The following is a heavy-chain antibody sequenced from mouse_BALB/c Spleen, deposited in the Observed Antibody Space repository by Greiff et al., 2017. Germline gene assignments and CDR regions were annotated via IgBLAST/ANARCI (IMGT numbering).Heavy chain of an antibody. V-gene: IGHV5-6-5*01. CDR1: GFTFSSYA. D-gene: IGHD1-1*01. J-gene: IGHJ2*01. CDR2: ISSGGST. Sequence: EVMLVESGGGLVKPGGSLKLSCAASGFTFSSYAMSWVRQTPEKRLEWVASISSGGSTYYPDSVKGRFTISRDNARNILYLQMSSLRSEDTAMYYCAREENYYGFDYWGQGTTLTVSS. CDR3: AREENYYGFDY.